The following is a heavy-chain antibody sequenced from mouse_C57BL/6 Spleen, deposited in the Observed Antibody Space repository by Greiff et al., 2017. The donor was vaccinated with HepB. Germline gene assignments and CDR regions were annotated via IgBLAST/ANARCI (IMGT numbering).Heavy chain of an antibody. Sequence: QVQLQQPGAELVKPGASVKLSCKASGYTFTSYWMHWVKQRPGQGLEWIGMIHPNSGSTNYNEKFKSKATLTVDKSSSTAYMQLSSLTSEDAAVYYCARGGFNTGWFAYWGQGTLVTVSA. D-gene: IGHD1-1*02. CDR2: IHPNSGST. CDR1: GYTFTSYW. V-gene: IGHV1-64*01. J-gene: IGHJ3*01. CDR3: ARGGFNTGWFAY.